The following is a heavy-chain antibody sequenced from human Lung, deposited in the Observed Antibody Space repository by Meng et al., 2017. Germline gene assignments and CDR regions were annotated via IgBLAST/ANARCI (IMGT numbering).Heavy chain of an antibody. D-gene: IGHD6-13*01. CDR1: GYNFPDYN. CDR3: ARDEDISAAGYLLGDF. V-gene: IGHV1-2*06. CDR2: IDPKTGDT. J-gene: IGHJ4*02. Sequence: QVQLVQSGAEVKKPGASVKVSCKPSGYNFPDYNIHWVRRAPGQGLEWMGRIDPKTGDTHYALKFQGRVTMTGDTSISTAYMELSGLRSDDTAVYCCARDEDISAAGYLLGDFWGQGTLVTVSS.